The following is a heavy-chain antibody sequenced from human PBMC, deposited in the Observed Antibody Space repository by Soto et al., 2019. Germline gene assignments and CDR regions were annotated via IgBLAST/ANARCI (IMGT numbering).Heavy chain of an antibody. Sequence: ASVKVSCKASRYTFNGYYMHWVRQAPGQGLEWMGWINPNSGGTNYAQKFQGWVTMTRDTSISTAYMELSRLKSDDTAVYYCARGWYYDSSGPPDAFDIWGQGTMVTVSS. V-gene: IGHV1-2*04. CDR3: ARGWYYDSSGPPDAFDI. J-gene: IGHJ3*02. D-gene: IGHD3-22*01. CDR1: RYTFNGYY. CDR2: INPNSGGT.